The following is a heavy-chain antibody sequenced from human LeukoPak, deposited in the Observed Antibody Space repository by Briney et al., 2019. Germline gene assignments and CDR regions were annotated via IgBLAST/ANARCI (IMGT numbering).Heavy chain of an antibody. J-gene: IGHJ4*02. D-gene: IGHD6-13*01. Sequence: GESLQSSCKGSGYSFTGYWITWGRHMPGKGLEWMGSIDPSDSYNKNSPYFQGHVTISADKSISTAYLQWSSLKASDTAMYYCARTISSWYSGIDYWGQGTLVAVSS. CDR1: GYSFTGYW. CDR3: ARTISSWYSGIDY. V-gene: IGHV5-10-1*01. CDR2: IDPSDSYN.